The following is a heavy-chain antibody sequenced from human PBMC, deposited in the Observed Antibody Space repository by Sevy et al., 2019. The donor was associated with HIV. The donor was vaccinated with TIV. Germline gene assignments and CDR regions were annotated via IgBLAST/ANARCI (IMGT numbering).Heavy chain of an antibody. CDR2: INQDGSVN. V-gene: IGHV3-7*01. D-gene: IGHD6-13*01. Sequence: GGSLGLSCVASGFSLNSYWMLWVRQAPGKGLEWVANINQDGSVNYYADSVKGRFTISRDNARNLVSLQMNILRVEDTAVYYCVRAIATADSFWGQGTLVTVSS. J-gene: IGHJ4*02. CDR3: VRAIATADSF. CDR1: GFSLNSYW.